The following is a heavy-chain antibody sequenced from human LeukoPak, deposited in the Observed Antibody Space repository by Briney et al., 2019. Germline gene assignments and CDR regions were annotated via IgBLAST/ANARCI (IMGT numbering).Heavy chain of an antibody. CDR3: ARALLLRGVMIGNDY. V-gene: IGHV1-18*01. D-gene: IGHD3-10*01. J-gene: IGHJ4*02. CDR1: GYTFTSYG. Sequence: ASVKVSCKASGYTFTSYGISWVRQAPGQGLEWMGWINAYSGNTNSAQKLQGRVTMTTDTSTSTAYMELRSLRSDDTAVYYCARALLLRGVMIGNDYWGQGTLVTVSS. CDR2: INAYSGNT.